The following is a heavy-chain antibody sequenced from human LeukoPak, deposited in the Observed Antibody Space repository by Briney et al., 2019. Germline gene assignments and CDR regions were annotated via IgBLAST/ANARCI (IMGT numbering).Heavy chain of an antibody. D-gene: IGHD6-25*01. J-gene: IGHJ4*02. V-gene: IGHV3-53*01. Sequence: PGGSLRLSCAASGLTVSSNYMSWVRQAPGKGLEWVSVLYSGGSAYYIDSVKGRFTISRDNSENTLYLQMNSLRAEDTAVYYCARQWGRGYFSLDYWGQGTLVTVSS. CDR3: ARQWGRGYFSLDY. CDR2: LYSGGSA. CDR1: GLTVSSNY.